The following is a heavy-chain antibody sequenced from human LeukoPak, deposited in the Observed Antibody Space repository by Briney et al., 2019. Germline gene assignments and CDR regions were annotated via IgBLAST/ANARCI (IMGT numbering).Heavy chain of an antibody. D-gene: IGHD2-15*01. V-gene: IGHV3-23*01. CDR3: AKNGDRGAYCSGGTCYPYYYYYMDV. J-gene: IGHJ6*03. CDR1: GFTFSSYG. CDR2: ISTTGGTT. Sequence: GGSLRLSCAASGFTFSSYGMGWVRQAPGRGLEWVSAISTTGGTTYYADSVRGRFTISRDNSRNTLYLQMNSLRAEDTAIYYCAKNGDRGAYCSGGTCYPYYYYYMDVWGKGTTVTISS.